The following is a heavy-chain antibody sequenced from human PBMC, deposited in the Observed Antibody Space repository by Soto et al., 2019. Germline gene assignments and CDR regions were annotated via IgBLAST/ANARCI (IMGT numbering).Heavy chain of an antibody. CDR1: GGSISSYY. D-gene: IGHD3-10*01. V-gene: IGHV4-59*01. CDR3: ARTDLWFGDRWFDP. CDR2: IYYSGST. Sequence: SETLSLTCTVSGGSISSYYWSWIRQPPGKGLEWIGYIYYSGSTNYNPSLKSRVTISVDTSKNQFSLKLSSVTAADTAVYYCARTDLWFGDRWFDPWGQGTLVTVSS. J-gene: IGHJ5*02.